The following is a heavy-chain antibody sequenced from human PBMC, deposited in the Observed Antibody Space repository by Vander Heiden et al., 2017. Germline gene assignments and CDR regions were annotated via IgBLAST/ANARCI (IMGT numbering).Heavy chain of an antibody. Sequence: LRLSCTASGFTFGDYAMSWFRLAPGKGLEWVGFIRRKAEGGTTEYAASGKGKFTISRDDSKSIAYRQMNSLKTEDTAVYYCTRATMIVVVITFLDYWGQGTLVTVSS. D-gene: IGHD3-22*01. CDR1: GFTFGDYA. J-gene: IGHJ4*02. CDR2: IRRKAEGGTT. CDR3: TRATMIVVVITFLDY. V-gene: IGHV3-49*03.